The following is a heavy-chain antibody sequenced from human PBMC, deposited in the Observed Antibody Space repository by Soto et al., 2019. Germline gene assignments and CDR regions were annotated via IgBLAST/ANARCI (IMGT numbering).Heavy chain of an antibody. V-gene: IGHV3-30*18. J-gene: IGHJ4*02. CDR1: GFTFSNYG. Sequence: QVQLVESGGNVVQPGRSLRLSCAASGFTFSNYGMHWVRQAPGKGLEWLAFISHDGSNTYYADSVKGRFTISRDNSKYTLYLQMNSLRAEDTAVFYCAKEPKIQLWLHYVDYWGQGTLVTVSS. CDR2: ISHDGSNT. D-gene: IGHD5-18*01. CDR3: AKEPKIQLWLHYVDY.